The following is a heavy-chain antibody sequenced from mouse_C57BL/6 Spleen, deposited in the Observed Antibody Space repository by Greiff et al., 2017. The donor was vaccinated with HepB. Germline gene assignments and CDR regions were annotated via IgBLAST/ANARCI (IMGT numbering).Heavy chain of an antibody. CDR3: ARLLINFDY. D-gene: IGHD2-1*01. CDR1: GYTLTSYW. CDR2: INPSNGRT. V-gene: IGHV1S81*02. Sequence: QVQLQQPGAELVNPGASVHLSCKASGYTLTSYWMHWVKQRPGQGLEWIGEINPSNGRTNYNEKFKSKATLTVDKSSSTAYMQLSSPTSEDSAVYYCARLLINFDYWGQGTTLTVSS. J-gene: IGHJ2*01.